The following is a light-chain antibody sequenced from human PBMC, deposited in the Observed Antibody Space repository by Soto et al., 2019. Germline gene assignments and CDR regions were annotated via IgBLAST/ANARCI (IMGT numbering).Light chain of an antibody. V-gene: IGLV2-14*01. J-gene: IGLJ1*01. CDR1: SSDVGAYDF. CDR2: EVS. CDR3: SSYTSSSTLGGV. Sequence: QSALTQPASVSGSPGQSVTISCTGTSSDVGAYDFVSWYQQHPGKAPKVMIYEVSDRPSGVSNRFSGSKSGNTASLTISGLQAEDEAHYYCSSYTSSSTLGGVFGTGTKVTVL.